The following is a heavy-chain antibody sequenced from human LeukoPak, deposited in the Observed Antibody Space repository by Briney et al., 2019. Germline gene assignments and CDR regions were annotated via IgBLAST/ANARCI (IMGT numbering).Heavy chain of an antibody. Sequence: GGSLRLSCAASGFTFSSYGMHWVRQAPGKGLEWVAFIRYDGSNKYYADSVKGRFTISRDNSKNTLYLQMNSLRAEDTAVYYCAKIEQQLPPFDYWGQGTLVTVSS. V-gene: IGHV3-30*02. J-gene: IGHJ4*02. CDR1: GFTFSSYG. CDR3: AKIEQQLPPFDY. CDR2: IRYDGSNK. D-gene: IGHD6-13*01.